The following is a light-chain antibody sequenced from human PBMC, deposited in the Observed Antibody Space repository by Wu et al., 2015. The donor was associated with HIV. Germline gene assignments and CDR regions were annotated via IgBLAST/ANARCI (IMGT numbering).Light chain of an antibody. CDR1: QSVSGF. CDR2: DVS. J-gene: IGKJ4*01. CDR3: HHRSNWPPLT. V-gene: IGKV3-11*01. Sequence: ETVLAQSPATLSLSPGERATLSCRASQSVSGFLAWYQQRPGQAPRLLIYDVSKRATGIPARFSGSGSGTEFTLTISSLEPEDFAVYYCHHRSNWPPLTFGGGTEVEI.